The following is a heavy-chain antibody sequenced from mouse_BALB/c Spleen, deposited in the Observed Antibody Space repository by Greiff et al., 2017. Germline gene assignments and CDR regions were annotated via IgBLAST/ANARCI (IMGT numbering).Heavy chain of an antibody. J-gene: IGHJ1*01. D-gene: IGHD1-1*01. CDR1: GYTFTDYN. Sequence: EVHLVESGPELVKPGASVKIPCKASGYTFTDYNMDWVKQSHGKSLEWIGDINPNNGGTIYNQKFKGKATLTVDKSSSTAYMELRSLTSEDTAVYYCARRGYYGSWYFDVWGAGTTVTVSS. CDR3: ARRGYYGSWYFDV. CDR2: INPNNGGT. V-gene: IGHV1-18*01.